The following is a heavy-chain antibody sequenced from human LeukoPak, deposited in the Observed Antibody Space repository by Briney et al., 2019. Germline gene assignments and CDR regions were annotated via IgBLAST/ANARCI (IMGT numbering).Heavy chain of an antibody. J-gene: IGHJ3*02. CDR3: AKDIYVRAAAGTRVAFDI. D-gene: IGHD6-13*01. V-gene: IGHV3-9*01. Sequence: PGGSLRLSCAASGFTFDDYAMHWVRQAPGKGLEWVSGISWNSGSIGYADSVKGRFTISRDNAKNSLYLQMNSLRAEDTALYYCAKDIYVRAAAGTRVAFDIWGQGTMVTVSS. CDR2: ISWNSGSI. CDR1: GFTFDDYA.